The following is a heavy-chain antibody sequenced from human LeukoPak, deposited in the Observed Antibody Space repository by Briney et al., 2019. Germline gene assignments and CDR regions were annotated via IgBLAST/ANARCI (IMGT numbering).Heavy chain of an antibody. CDR1: GYTFTGYY. CDR3: ARAWRIVDYYYYYYMDV. Sequence: ASVKVSCKASGYTFTGYYTHWVRQAPGQGLEWMGWINPNSGGTNYAQKFQGRVTMTRDTSISTAYMELSRLRSDDTGVYYCARAWRIVDYYYYYYMDVWGKGTTVTVSS. V-gene: IGHV1-2*02. J-gene: IGHJ6*03. D-gene: IGHD1-26*01. CDR2: INPNSGGT.